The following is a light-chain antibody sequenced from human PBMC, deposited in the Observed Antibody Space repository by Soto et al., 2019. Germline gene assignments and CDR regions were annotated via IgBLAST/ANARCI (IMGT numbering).Light chain of an antibody. CDR1: QSLAHSDGNTY. V-gene: IGKV2-24*01. Sequence: DIVMTQTPLSSPVTLGEPASISCRSTQSLAHSDGNTYLSWLQQRPGQPPRLLIYKTSNRFSGVPDRFSGSGAGTDFTLKISRVEAEDVGVYYCMQGTQFPYTFGQGTKLEIK. CDR2: KTS. CDR3: MQGTQFPYT. J-gene: IGKJ2*01.